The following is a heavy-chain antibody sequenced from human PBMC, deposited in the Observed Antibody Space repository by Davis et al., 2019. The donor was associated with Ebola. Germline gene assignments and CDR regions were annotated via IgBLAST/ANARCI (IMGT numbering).Heavy chain of an antibody. V-gene: IGHV1-18*04. J-gene: IGHJ4*02. CDR3: ARGLRNTMIAVAIKSSFDY. D-gene: IGHD3-22*01. CDR2: INPPNGNT. Sequence: ASVKVSCKTSGYTFTNYGITWVRQAPGQGLEWMGWINPPNGNTNYAQNVQGRVPMTTATSASTAYMELRSLRSEDTAVYYCARGLRNTMIAVAIKSSFDYWGQGTLVTVSS. CDR1: GYTFTNYG.